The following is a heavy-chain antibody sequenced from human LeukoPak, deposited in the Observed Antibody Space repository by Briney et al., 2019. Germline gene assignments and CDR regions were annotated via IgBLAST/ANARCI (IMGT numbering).Heavy chain of an antibody. CDR1: GGTFSSYT. J-gene: IGHJ4*02. CDR3: ARDSHESMITFGGVIAT. Sequence: SVKVSCKASGGTFSSYTISWVRQAPGQGLEWMGRIIPIFGIANYAQKFQGRVTITADKSTSTAYMELSSLRPEDTAVYYCARDSHESMITFGGVIATWGQGTLVTVSS. CDR2: IIPIFGIA. D-gene: IGHD3-16*02. V-gene: IGHV1-69*04.